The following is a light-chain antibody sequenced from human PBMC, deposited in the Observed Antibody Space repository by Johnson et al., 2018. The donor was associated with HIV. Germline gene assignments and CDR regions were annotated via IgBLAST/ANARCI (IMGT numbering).Light chain of an antibody. Sequence: QSVLTQPPSVSAAPGQKVTISCSGSSSNIGNNYVSWYQQLPGTAPKLLIYDNHKRPSGIPDRFSGPNYGTSATLAITGLQPGDEADYYCGTLDSSMSVYVFGTGTTVTVL. CDR3: GTLDSSMSVYV. J-gene: IGLJ1*01. CDR1: SSNIGNNY. CDR2: DNH. V-gene: IGLV1-51*01.